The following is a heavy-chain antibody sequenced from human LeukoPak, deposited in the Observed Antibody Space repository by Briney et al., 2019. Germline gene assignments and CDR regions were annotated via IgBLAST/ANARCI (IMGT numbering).Heavy chain of an antibody. D-gene: IGHD2-15*01. Sequence: GGSLRLSCAASGFTFSSYWMSWVRQAPGKGLEWVANINQHGSEKYYVDSVKGRFTISRDDSKNTLYLQMNSLRAEDTAVYYCAKSGLNRFDYWGQGTLVTVSS. V-gene: IGHV3-7*03. CDR3: AKSGLNRFDY. CDR2: INQHGSEK. CDR1: GFTFSSYW. J-gene: IGHJ4*02.